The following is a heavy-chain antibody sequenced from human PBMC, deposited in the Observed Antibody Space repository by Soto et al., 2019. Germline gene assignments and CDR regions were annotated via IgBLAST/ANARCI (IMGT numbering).Heavy chain of an antibody. D-gene: IGHD5-12*01. J-gene: IGHJ4*02. V-gene: IGHV4-34*01. CDR1: GGSFSGYY. CDR3: ASRRDGYNPGFDY. Sequence: QVQLQQWGAGLLKPSETLSLTCAVYGGSFSGYYWSWIRQPPGKGLEWIGEINHSGSTNYNPSLKSRVTISVDTSKNQFSLKLSSVTAADTAVYYCASRRDGYNPGFDYWGQGTLVTVSS. CDR2: INHSGST.